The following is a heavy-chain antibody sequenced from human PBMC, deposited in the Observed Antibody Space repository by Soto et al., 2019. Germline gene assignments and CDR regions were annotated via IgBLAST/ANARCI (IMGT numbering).Heavy chain of an antibody. D-gene: IGHD2-2*02. CDR2: ISGSGGST. J-gene: IGHJ4*02. V-gene: IGHV3-23*01. CDR3: AKVRRQHQPLLYSFFDY. Sequence: GGSLRLSCAASGFTFSSYAMSWVRQAPGKGLEWVSAISGSGGSTYYADSVKGRFTISRDNSKNTLYLQMNSLRAEDTAVYYCAKVRRQHQPLLYSFFDYWGQGTLVTVSS. CDR1: GFTFSSYA.